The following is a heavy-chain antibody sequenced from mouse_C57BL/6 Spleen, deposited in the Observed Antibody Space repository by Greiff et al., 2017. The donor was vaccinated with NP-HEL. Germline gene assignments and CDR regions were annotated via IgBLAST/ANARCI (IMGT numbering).Heavy chain of an antibody. CDR2: IYPGSGST. Sequence: QVQLKQPGAELVKPGASVKMSCKASGYTFTSYWITWVKQRPGQGLEWIGDIYPGSGSTNYNEKFKSKATLTVDTSSSTAYMQLSSLTSEDSAVYYCARCYGSSYVYYFDYWGQGTTLTVSS. CDR1: GYTFTSYW. J-gene: IGHJ2*01. V-gene: IGHV1-55*01. D-gene: IGHD1-1*01. CDR3: ARCYGSSYVYYFDY.